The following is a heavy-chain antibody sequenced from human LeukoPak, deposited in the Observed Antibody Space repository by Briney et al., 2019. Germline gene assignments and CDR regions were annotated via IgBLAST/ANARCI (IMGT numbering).Heavy chain of an antibody. CDR3: ASRGSSDY. J-gene: IGHJ4*02. V-gene: IGHV3-7*01. CDR2: IKQDGSEK. Sequence: GGSLRLSCAASGFTFSSYAMSWVRQAPGKGLEWVANIKQDGSEKYYVDSVKGRFTISRDNAKNSLYLQMNSLRAEDTAVYYCASRGSSDYWGQGTLVTVSS. D-gene: IGHD1-26*01. CDR1: GFTFSSYA.